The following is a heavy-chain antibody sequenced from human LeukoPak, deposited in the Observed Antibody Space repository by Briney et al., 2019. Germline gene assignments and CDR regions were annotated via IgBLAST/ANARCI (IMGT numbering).Heavy chain of an antibody. CDR3: ATYSSLNRREFQF. J-gene: IGHJ1*01. CDR2: IKTDGSEK. CDR1: GFAFSNYW. Sequence: GGSLRLSCEGSGFAFSNYWMGWVRQAPGKGLQWVANIKTDGSEKYYVDSVKGRFTISRDNAKNSLYLQMNSLRAEDTAVYYCATYSSLNRREFQFWGQGTLLTVSS. D-gene: IGHD3-22*01. V-gene: IGHV3-7*01.